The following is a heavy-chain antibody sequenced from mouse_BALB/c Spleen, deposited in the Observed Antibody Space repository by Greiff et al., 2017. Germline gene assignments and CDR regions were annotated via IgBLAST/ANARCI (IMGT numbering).Heavy chain of an antibody. J-gene: IGHJ4*01. Sequence: QVQLQQPGAELVRPGASVKLSCKASGYTFTSYWITWVKQRPGQGLEWIGNIYPSDSYTNYNQKFKDKATLTVDKSSSTAYMQLSSPTSEDSAVYYCTRSTTMITTREYYYAMDYWGQGTSVTVSS. V-gene: IGHV1-69*02. CDR2: IYPSDSYT. D-gene: IGHD2-4*01. CDR3: TRSTTMITTREYYYAMDY. CDR1: GYTFTSYW.